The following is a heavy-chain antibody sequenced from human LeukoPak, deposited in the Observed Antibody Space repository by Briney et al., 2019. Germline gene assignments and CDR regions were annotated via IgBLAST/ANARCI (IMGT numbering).Heavy chain of an antibody. D-gene: IGHD6-6*01. J-gene: IGHJ4*02. CDR3: ARGAEYSSSSDFDY. V-gene: IGHV1-8*03. Sequence: ASVKVSCKASGYTFTSYDINWVRQATGQGLEWMGWMNPNSGNTGYAQKFQGRVTITRNTSISTAYMELSSLRSEDMAVYYCARGAEYSSSSDFDYWGQGTLVTVSS. CDR1: GYTFTSYD. CDR2: MNPNSGNT.